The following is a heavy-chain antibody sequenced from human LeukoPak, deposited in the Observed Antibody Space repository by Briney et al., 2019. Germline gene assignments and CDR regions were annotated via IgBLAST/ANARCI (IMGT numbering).Heavy chain of an antibody. J-gene: IGHJ4*02. D-gene: IGHD6-13*01. CDR1: GYTFNSSD. CDR2: TNPNSGKT. CDR3: ARGRPGLASAGTYDF. V-gene: IGHV1-8*01. Sequence: ASVKVSCKASGYTFNSSDINWVRQAPGQGLEWMGWTNPNSGKTGYARKFQGRVTMTKNTSISTAYMEVSSLGYDDTAIYYCARGRPGLASAGTYDFWGQGTLITVSS.